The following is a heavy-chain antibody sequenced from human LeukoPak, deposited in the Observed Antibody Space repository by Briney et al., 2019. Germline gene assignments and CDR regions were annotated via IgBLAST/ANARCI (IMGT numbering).Heavy chain of an antibody. CDR1: GFTFSSYW. CDR3: ARMEPYYSSSPRWFDP. J-gene: IGHJ5*02. D-gene: IGHD6-6*01. Sequence: GGSLRLSCAAPGFTFSSYWMSWVRQAPGKGLEWVANIKQDGSEKYYVDSVKGRFTISRDNAKNSLYLQMNSLRAEDTAVYYCARMEPYYSSSPRWFDPWGQGTLVTVSS. V-gene: IGHV3-7*01. CDR2: IKQDGSEK.